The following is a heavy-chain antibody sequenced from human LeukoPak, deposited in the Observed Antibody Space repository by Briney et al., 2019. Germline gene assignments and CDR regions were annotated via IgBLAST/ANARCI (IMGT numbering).Heavy chain of an antibody. V-gene: IGHV3-11*01. Sequence: GGSLRLSCAASGFTFSDYYMSWIRQAPGKGLEWVSYISSSGSTIYYADSVKGRFTISRDNAKNSLYLQMNSLRAEDTAVYYCARVPYYYDSSGYYDLYYFDYWGQGTLVTVSS. J-gene: IGHJ4*02. CDR1: GFTFSDYY. D-gene: IGHD3-22*01. CDR3: ARVPYYYDSSGYYDLYYFDY. CDR2: ISSSGSTI.